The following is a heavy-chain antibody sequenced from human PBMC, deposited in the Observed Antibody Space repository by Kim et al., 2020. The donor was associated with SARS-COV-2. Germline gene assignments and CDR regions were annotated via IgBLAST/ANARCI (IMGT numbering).Heavy chain of an antibody. CDR3: ARDGVAGYFTD. J-gene: IGHJ4*02. D-gene: IGHD2-15*01. V-gene: IGHV1-18*04. CDR1: GYTFTSYG. CDR2: ISGNSAYT. Sequence: ASVKVSCKASGYTFTSYGLCWVRQAPGQGLEWMGWISGNSAYTEYAQNLQGRVTMTTDTSTGTAYLELRSLRSDDTAVYYCARDGVAGYFTDWGQGTLVTVSS.